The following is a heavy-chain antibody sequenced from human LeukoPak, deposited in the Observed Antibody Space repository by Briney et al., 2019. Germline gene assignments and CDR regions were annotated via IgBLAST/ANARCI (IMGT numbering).Heavy chain of an antibody. J-gene: IGHJ3*02. D-gene: IGHD3-22*01. CDR2: IYTSGCT. Sequence: PSETLSLTCTVSGGSISSGSYYWSWIRQPAGKGLEWIGRIYTSGCTNYNPSLKSLVTISVDTSKNQFSLKLSSVTAADTAVYYCASYYDSSGFDIWGQGTMVTVSS. V-gene: IGHV4-61*02. CDR3: ASYYDSSGFDI. CDR1: GGSISSGSYY.